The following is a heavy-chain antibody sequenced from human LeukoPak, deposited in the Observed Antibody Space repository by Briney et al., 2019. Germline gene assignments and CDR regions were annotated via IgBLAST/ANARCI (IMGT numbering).Heavy chain of an antibody. CDR2: ISYDGSNK. D-gene: IGHD3-10*01. V-gene: IGHV3-30*04. Sequence: AGRSLRLSCAASGFTFSSYAMHWVRQAPGKGLEWVAVISYDGSNKYYADSVKGRFTISRDNSKNTLYLQMNSLRAEDTAVYYCARDRGRGYYGSGSYSAPYYWGQGTLVTVSS. CDR3: ARDRGRGYYGSGSYSAPYY. CDR1: GFTFSSYA. J-gene: IGHJ4*02.